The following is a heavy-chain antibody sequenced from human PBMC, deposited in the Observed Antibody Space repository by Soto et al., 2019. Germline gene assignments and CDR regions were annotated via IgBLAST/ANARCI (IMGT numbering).Heavy chain of an antibody. CDR3: AKDRCYCSGGSCYPDYYMDF. Sequence: QVQLVESGGGVVQPGRSLRLSCAASGFTFSSYGMHWVRQAPGKGLEWGAGISYDGSNKYYPDSVKGRFTKSRDNSKNTLYLQMNSLRAEDTAVYYCAKDRCYCSGGSCYPDYYMDFWGKGTTVTVSS. V-gene: IGHV3-30*18. J-gene: IGHJ6*03. D-gene: IGHD2-15*01. CDR2: ISYDGSNK. CDR1: GFTFSSYG.